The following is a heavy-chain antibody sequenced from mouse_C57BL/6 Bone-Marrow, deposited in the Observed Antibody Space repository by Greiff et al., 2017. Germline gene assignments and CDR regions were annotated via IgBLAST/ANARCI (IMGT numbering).Heavy chain of an antibody. J-gene: IGHJ1*03. V-gene: IGHV14-4*01. CDR2: IDPENGDT. CDR1: GFNIKDDY. Sequence: EVQLQQSGAELVRPGASVKLSCTASGFNIKDDYMHWVKQRPEQGLEWIGWIDPENGDTEYASKFQGKATITADTSSNTAYLQLSSLTSEDTAVYYCTTFGYYHGLWYFDVWGTGPTVTVPS. D-gene: IGHD1-1*01. CDR3: TTFGYYHGLWYFDV.